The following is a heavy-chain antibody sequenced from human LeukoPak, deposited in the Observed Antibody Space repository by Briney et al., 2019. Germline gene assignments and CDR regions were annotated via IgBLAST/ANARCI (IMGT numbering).Heavy chain of an antibody. CDR3: ARRSSEDGLYYYYGMDV. D-gene: IGHD6-19*01. Sequence: PSETLSLTCTVSGGSISSYYWSWIRQPPGKGLEWIGYIYYSGSTNYNPSLKSRVTISVDTSKNQFSLKLSSVTAADTAVYYCARRSSEDGLYYYYGMDVWGQGTTVTVSS. CDR2: IYYSGST. CDR1: GGSISSYY. J-gene: IGHJ6*02. V-gene: IGHV4-59*08.